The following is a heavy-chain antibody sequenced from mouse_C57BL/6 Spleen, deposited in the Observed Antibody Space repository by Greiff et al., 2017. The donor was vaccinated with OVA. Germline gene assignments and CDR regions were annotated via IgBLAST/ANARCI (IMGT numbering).Heavy chain of an antibody. CDR3: TREGLSYFDY. J-gene: IGHJ2*01. CDR2: IDPETGGT. V-gene: IGHV1-15*01. D-gene: IGHD2-4*01. Sequence: QVQLQQSGAELVRPGASVTLSCKASGYTFTDYEMHWVKQTPVHGLEWIGAIDPETGGTAYNQKFKGKAILTADKSSSTAYMELRSLTSEDSAVYYCTREGLSYFDYWGQGTTLTVSS. CDR1: GYTFTDYE.